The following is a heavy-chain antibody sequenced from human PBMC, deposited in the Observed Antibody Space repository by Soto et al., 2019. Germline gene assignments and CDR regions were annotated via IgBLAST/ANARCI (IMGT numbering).Heavy chain of an antibody. J-gene: IGHJ4*02. CDR2: FDPEDGET. D-gene: IGHD2-15*01. CDR1: GYPLTELC. CDR3: ATDPSASDYCSGGSCYGN. Sequence: SVKVACNVYGYPLTELCMHCVRQAPGKGLEWRGGFDPEDGETIYAQKFQGRVTMTEDTSTDTAYMELSSLRSEDTAVYYCATDPSASDYCSGGSCYGNWGQGTLVTVSS. V-gene: IGHV1-24*01.